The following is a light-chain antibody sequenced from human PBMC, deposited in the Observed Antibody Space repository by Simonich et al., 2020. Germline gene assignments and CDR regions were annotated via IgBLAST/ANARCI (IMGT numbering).Light chain of an antibody. CDR2: GKN. J-gene: IGLJ2*01. V-gene: IGLV3-19*01. CDR1: SLRSYY. CDR3: NSRDSSGNHVV. Sequence: SSELTQDPAVSVDLGKTVRITCQGDSLRSYYASWYQQKHGQAPVLIIYGKNNRTSGIPDLFSSSSSGNKASLTITGARAEDEADYYCNSRDSSGNHVVFGGGTKLTVL.